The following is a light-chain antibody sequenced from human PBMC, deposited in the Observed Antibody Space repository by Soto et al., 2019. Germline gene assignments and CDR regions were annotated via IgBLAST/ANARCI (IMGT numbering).Light chain of an antibody. CDR2: EVN. Sequence: QSALTQPPSASGSPGQSVTISCTGTSSDVGGYNYVSWYQQHPGKVPKLMVYEVNKRPSGVPDRFSGSKSGNTASLTVSGLKAGDEADYYCTSYAGGNNVFGTGTKVTVL. CDR1: SSDVGGYNY. CDR3: TSYAGGNNV. J-gene: IGLJ1*01. V-gene: IGLV2-8*01.